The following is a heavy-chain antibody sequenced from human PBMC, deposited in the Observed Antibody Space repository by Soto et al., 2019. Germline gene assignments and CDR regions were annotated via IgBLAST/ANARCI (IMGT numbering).Heavy chain of an antibody. CDR2: LNPNSGGT. CDR1: GYTFTGYY. J-gene: IGHJ4*02. CDR3: ARGGHPYYGDNYNIDY. V-gene: IGHV1-2*04. Sequence: QVQLVQSGAEVKKPGSSVKVSCKASGYTFTGYYMHWVRQAPGQGLEWMGWLNPNSGGTNYAQKFQGWVTMTRDTSISTGYMELSRLRSDDTAVYYCARGGHPYYGDNYNIDYWGQGTLVTVSS. D-gene: IGHD4-17*01.